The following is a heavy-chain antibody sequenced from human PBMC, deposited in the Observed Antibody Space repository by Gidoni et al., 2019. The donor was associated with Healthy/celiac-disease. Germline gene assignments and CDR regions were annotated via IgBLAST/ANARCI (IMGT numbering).Heavy chain of an antibody. CDR2: ISSSSSYT. CDR1: GFTFSNYY. D-gene: IGHD6-13*01. V-gene: IGHV3-11*06. Sequence: QVQLVESGGGLVKPGGSLRLSCAASGFTFSNYYMSWIRQAPGKGLEWVSYISSSSSYTNYADSVKGRFTISRDNAKNSLYLQMNSLRAEDTAVYYCARVRYSSSHGGAWFDPWGQGTLVTVSS. J-gene: IGHJ5*02. CDR3: ARVRYSSSHGGAWFDP.